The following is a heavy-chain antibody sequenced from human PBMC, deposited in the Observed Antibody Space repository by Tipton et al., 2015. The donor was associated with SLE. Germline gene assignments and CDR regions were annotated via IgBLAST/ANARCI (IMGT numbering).Heavy chain of an antibody. V-gene: IGHV3-23*01. Sequence: GSLRLSCAASGFTFSNCAMSWVRQAPGKGPEWVSAITGSGDRTYYIDSVKGRFTISRDNSKNSLYLQMNGLRAEDTAVYYCARSPVDYLNGYSAWGQGTLVAGSP. CDR1: GFTFSNCA. CDR3: ARSPVDYLNGYSA. CDR2: ITGSGDRT. D-gene: IGHD3-3*01. J-gene: IGHJ4*02.